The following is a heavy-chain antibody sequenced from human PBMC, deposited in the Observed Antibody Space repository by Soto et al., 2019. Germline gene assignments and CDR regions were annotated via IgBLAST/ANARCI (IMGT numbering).Heavy chain of an antibody. D-gene: IGHD3-16*02. Sequence: QVQLQESGPGLVKPSQTLSLTCTVSGGSISSGGYYWSWIRQHPGKGLEWIGYIYYSGSTYYSPSLKSRVTISVDPSKNQFSLKLSSVTAADTAVYYCARGAMITFGGVIVFDYWGQGTLVTVSS. CDR3: ARGAMITFGGVIVFDY. CDR1: GGSISSGGYY. V-gene: IGHV4-31*03. CDR2: IYYSGST. J-gene: IGHJ4*02.